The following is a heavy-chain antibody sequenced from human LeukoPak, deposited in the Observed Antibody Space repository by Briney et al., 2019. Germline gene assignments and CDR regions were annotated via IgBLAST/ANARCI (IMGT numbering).Heavy chain of an antibody. CDR2: IRYDGNNK. J-gene: IGHJ4*02. CDR1: GFTFSSYG. CDR3: AHLYVWGSYRYLFDY. D-gene: IGHD3-16*02. V-gene: IGHV3-30*02. Sequence: GGSLRLSCAASGFTFSSYGMHWVRQAPGKGLEWVAFIRYDGNNKYYADSVKGRFTISRDNSKNTLYLQMNSLRAEDTAVYYCAHLYVWGSYRYLFDYWGQGTLVTVSS.